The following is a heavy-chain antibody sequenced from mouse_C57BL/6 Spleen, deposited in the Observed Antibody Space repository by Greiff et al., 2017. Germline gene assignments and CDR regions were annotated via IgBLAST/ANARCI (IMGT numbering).Heavy chain of an antibody. J-gene: IGHJ1*03. Sequence: EVKVVESGGDLVKPGGSLKLSCAASGFTFSSYGMSWVRQTPDKRLEWVATISSGGSYTYYPDSVKGRFTISRDNAKNTLYLQMSSLKSEDTAMYYCARYYGSSPWYFDVWGTGTTVTVSS. CDR2: ISSGGSYT. V-gene: IGHV5-6*01. CDR1: GFTFSSYG. D-gene: IGHD1-1*01. CDR3: ARYYGSSPWYFDV.